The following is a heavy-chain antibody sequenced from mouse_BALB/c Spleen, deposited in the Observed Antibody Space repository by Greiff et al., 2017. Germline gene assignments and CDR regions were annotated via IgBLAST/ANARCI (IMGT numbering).Heavy chain of an antibody. V-gene: IGHV5-12-1*01. D-gene: IGHD2-3*01. CDR1: GFAFSSYD. CDR2: ISSGGGST. Sequence: EVQLVESGGGLVKPGGSLKLSCAASGFAFSSYDMSWVRQTPEKRLEWVAYISSGGGSTYYPDTVKGRFTISRDNAKNTLYLQMSSLKSEDTAMYYCARGDGYYDYYAMDYWGQGTSVTVSS. J-gene: IGHJ4*01. CDR3: ARGDGYYDYYAMDY.